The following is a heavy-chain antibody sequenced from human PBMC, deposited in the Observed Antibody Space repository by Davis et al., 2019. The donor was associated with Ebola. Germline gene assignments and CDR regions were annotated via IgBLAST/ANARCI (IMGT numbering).Heavy chain of an antibody. D-gene: IGHD5-18*01. CDR2: INPNSGGT. Sequence: ASVKVSCKASGYTFTGYYMHWVRQAPGQGLEWMGWINPNSGGTNYAQKFQGWVTMTRDTSISTAYMELSRLRSDDTAVYYCARDKEGYSYGSPGYFDYWGQGTLVTVSS. CDR1: GYTFTGYY. V-gene: IGHV1-2*04. J-gene: IGHJ4*02. CDR3: ARDKEGYSYGSPGYFDY.